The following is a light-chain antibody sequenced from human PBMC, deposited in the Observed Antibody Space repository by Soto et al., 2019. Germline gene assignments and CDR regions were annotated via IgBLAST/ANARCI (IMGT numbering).Light chain of an antibody. V-gene: IGKV3-20*01. CDR2: GAS. Sequence: IVLTQSPCTLSLSPWERASLSFMASQSVSINLAWYQQKPGQTPRLLIYGASSRATGIPDRFSGRGSGTDFTLTISRLEPEDFAVYYCQQYGSSTWTFGQGTKVDIK. J-gene: IGKJ1*01. CDR1: QSVSIN. CDR3: QQYGSSTWT.